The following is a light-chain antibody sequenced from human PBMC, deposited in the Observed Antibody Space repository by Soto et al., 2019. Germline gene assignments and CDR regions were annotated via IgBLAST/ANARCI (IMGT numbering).Light chain of an antibody. V-gene: IGKV1-33*01. J-gene: IGKJ5*01. CDR3: QQHNTLPFA. CDR1: QDISNY. CDR2: DAS. Sequence: ITVTLSTRCLXPXGGDXVNNXXQASQDISNYLDWYQQKPGKANKLMIYDASNWDTGVTSRLSGSGSGTDFTFTISSLLPEDFAAYHCQQHNTLPFAFGQGTRVDIK.